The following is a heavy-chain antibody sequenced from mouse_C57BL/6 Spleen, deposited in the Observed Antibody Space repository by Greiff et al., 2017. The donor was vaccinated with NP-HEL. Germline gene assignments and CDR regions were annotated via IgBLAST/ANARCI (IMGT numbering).Heavy chain of an antibody. CDR3: ARGGDGYSYYFDY. J-gene: IGHJ2*01. CDR2: IDPEDGET. CDR1: GFNIKDYY. Sequence: VQLKESGAELVKPGASVKLSCTASGFNIKDYYMHWVKQRTEQGLEWIGRIDPEDGETKYAPQFPGKATITADTSSNTAYLQLSSLTSEDTAVYYCARGGDGYSYYFDYWGQGTTLTVSS. D-gene: IGHD2-3*01. V-gene: IGHV14-2*01.